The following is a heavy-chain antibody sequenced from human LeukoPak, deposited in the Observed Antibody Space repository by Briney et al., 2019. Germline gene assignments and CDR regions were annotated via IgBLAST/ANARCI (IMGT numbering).Heavy chain of an antibody. J-gene: IGHJ4*02. Sequence: SETLSLTCAVYGGSFSGYYWSWIRQPPGKGLEWIGEINHSGSTNYNPSLKSRVTISVDTSKNQFSLKLSSVTAADTAVYYCARARKRYYYDSSGYYYFDYWGQATLLTVSS. D-gene: IGHD3-22*01. CDR3: ARARKRYYYDSSGYYYFDY. CDR1: GGSFSGYY. CDR2: INHSGST. V-gene: IGHV4-34*01.